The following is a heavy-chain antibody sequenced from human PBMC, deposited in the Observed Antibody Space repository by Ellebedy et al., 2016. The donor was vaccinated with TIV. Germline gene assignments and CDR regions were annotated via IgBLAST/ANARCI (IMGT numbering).Heavy chain of an antibody. CDR3: AKDRTSGDGYWVFDQ. V-gene: IGHV3-23*01. CDR1: GFTFSGYA. CDR2: ITAGGDKT. Sequence: GESLKISCAASGFTFSGYAMSWVRQAPGKGLEWVSGITAGGDKTYYADSGKGRFTISRDNSKRTVDLQMNSLRAEDTAVYYCAKDRTSGDGYWVFDQWGQGTLVTVSS. D-gene: IGHD5-18*01. J-gene: IGHJ4*02.